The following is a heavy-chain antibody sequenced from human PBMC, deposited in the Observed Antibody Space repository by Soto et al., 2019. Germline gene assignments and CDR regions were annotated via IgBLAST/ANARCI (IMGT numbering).Heavy chain of an antibody. CDR1: GYTFTGYY. CDR2: INPNSGGT. D-gene: IGHD2-2*01. V-gene: IGHV1-2*02. Sequence: ASVKVSCKASGYTFTGYYMHWVRQAPGQGLEWMGWINPNSGGTNYAQKFQGRVTMTRDTSISTAYMELSRLRSDDTAVYYCARDGVVVLAASHYYYGMDVWGQGTTVTVSS. CDR3: ARDGVVVLAASHYYYGMDV. J-gene: IGHJ6*02.